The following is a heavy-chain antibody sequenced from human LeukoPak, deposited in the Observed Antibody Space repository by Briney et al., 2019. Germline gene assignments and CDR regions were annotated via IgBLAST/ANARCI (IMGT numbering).Heavy chain of an antibody. CDR1: RYTFTSYA. CDR2: INAGNGNT. J-gene: IGHJ4*02. V-gene: IGHV1-3*01. CDR3: ARGQADCSGGSCYEEIFDY. D-gene: IGHD2-15*01. Sequence: ASVKVSCKASRYTFTSYAMHWVRQAPGQRLEWMGWINAGNGNTKYSQKFQGRVTITRDTSASTAYMELSSLRSEDTAVYYCARGQADCSGGSCYEEIFDYWGQGTLVTVSS.